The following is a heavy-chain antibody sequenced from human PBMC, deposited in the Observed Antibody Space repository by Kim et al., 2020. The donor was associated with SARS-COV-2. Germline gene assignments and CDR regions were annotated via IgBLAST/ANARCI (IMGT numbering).Heavy chain of an antibody. V-gene: IGHV1-3*01. J-gene: IGHJ4*02. CDR2: INAGNGNT. Sequence: ASVKVSCKASGYTFTTYPMHWVRQAPGQRLEWMGWINAGNGNTQYSQRFQARVTFTRDTSASTAYMELSSLRSEDTAVYYFARHGSGSAGGYWGQGTLV. D-gene: IGHD3-10*01. CDR1: GYTFTTYP. CDR3: ARHGSGSAGGY.